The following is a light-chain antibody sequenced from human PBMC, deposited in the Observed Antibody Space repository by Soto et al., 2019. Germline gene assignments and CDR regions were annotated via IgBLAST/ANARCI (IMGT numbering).Light chain of an antibody. CDR1: SSNIGNNY. Sequence: QSVLTQPPSVSAAPGQKVTISCSGSSSNIGNNYVSWYQHLPGTAPKLLIYDNDKRPSGIPDRFSGSKSGTSATLGITGLQTGDEADYYCGTWDYRLSAVVFGGGTQLTVL. V-gene: IGLV1-51*01. CDR2: DND. J-gene: IGLJ2*01. CDR3: GTWDYRLSAVV.